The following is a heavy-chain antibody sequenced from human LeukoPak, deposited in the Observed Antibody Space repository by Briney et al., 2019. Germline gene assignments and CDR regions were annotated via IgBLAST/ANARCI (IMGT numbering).Heavy chain of an antibody. V-gene: IGHV1-69*01. CDR2: IIPIFGTA. Sequence: GSSVKVSCKASGGTFSSYAISWVRQAPGQGLEWVGGIIPIFGTANYAQKFQGRVTITADESTSTAYMELSSLRSEDTAVYYCARASGSGYYWRNWFDPWGQGTLVTVSS. J-gene: IGHJ5*02. D-gene: IGHD3-22*01. CDR1: GGTFSSYA. CDR3: ARASGSGYYWRNWFDP.